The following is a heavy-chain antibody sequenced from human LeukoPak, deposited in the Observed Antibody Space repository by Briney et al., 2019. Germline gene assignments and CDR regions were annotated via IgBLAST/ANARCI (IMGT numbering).Heavy chain of an antibody. Sequence: KPSETLSLTCTVSGGSISSGSYYWTWIRQPAGKGLEWIVRISATGSTNYNPSLKRRLTISIDTSKNQFSLKLSSVTAADTAVYYCAGEVRARDGYNYGGSDYWGQGTLVTVSS. CDR1: GGSISSGSYY. CDR2: ISATGST. D-gene: IGHD5-24*01. V-gene: IGHV4-61*02. CDR3: AGEVRARDGYNYGGSDY. J-gene: IGHJ4*02.